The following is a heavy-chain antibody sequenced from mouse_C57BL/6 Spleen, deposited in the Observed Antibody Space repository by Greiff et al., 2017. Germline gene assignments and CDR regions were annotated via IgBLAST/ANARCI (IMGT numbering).Heavy chain of an antibody. CDR3: ARMVTTRGSYWYFDV. CDR2: IYPRDGST. CDR1: GYTFTDHT. J-gene: IGHJ1*03. V-gene: IGHV1-78*01. D-gene: IGHD2-2*01. Sequence: QVQLKESDAELVKPGASVKISCKVSGYTFTDHTIHWMKQRPEQGLEWIGYIYPRDGSTKYNEKFKGKATLTADKSSSTAYMQLNSLTSEDSAVYFWARMVTTRGSYWYFDVWGTGTTVTVSS.